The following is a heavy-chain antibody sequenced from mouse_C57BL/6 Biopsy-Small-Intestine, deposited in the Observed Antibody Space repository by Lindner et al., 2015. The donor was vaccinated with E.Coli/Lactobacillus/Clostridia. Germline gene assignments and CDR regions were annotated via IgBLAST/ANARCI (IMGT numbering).Heavy chain of an antibody. D-gene: IGHD2-3*01. CDR1: GYTLTSYG. V-gene: IGHV1-81*01. CDR3: ARGYDGYYKYFDY. CDR2: IYPRSGNT. Sequence: VQLQESGAELARPGASVKLSCKASGYTLTSYGISWVKQRTGQGLEWIGEIYPRSGNTYYNEKFKGKATLTADKSSSTAYMELRSLTSEDSAVYFCARGYDGYYKYFDYWGQGTTLTVSS. J-gene: IGHJ2*01.